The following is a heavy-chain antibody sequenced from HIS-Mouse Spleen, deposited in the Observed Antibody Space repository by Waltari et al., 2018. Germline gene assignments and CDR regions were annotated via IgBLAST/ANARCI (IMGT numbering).Heavy chain of an antibody. CDR3: ARVSDY. CDR2: IYHSGST. J-gene: IGHJ4*02. CDR1: GYSISSGYY. V-gene: IGHV4-38-2*02. Sequence: QVQLQESGPGLVKPSETLSLTCTVSGYSISSGYYWGWIRQPPGKGLEWIGGIYHSGSTYYNPSLKSRVTISVDTSKNQFSLKLSSVTAADTAVYYCARVSDYWGQGTLVTVSS.